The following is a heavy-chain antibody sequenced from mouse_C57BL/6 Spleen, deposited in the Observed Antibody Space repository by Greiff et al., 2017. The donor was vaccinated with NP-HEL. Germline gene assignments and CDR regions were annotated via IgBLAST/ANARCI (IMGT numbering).Heavy chain of an antibody. V-gene: IGHV1-50*01. CDR1: GYTFTSYW. CDR3: ARSDYYGSSYRAMDY. CDR2: IDPSDSYT. Sequence: VQLQQPGAELVKPGASVKLSCKASGYTFTSYWMQWVKQRPGQGLEWIGEIDPSDSYTNYNQKFKGKATLTVDTSSSTAYMQLSSLTSEDSAVYYCARSDYYGSSYRAMDYWGQGTSVTVSS. J-gene: IGHJ4*01. D-gene: IGHD1-1*01.